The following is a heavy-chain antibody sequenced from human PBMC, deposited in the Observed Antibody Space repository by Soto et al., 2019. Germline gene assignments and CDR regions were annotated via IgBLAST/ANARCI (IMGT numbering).Heavy chain of an antibody. CDR2: VNGDGSTT. CDR1: GFTLTNYW. Sequence: EVQLVESGGGIVQPGGSMRLSCVVSGFTLTNYWIHWVRQAPGKGLVWVSRVNGDGSTTNYADSLRGRFTISRDNARSTVFLQRNSLGADDTALYYCARGQAGSYSFDYWGQGTLITVSS. D-gene: IGHD3-10*01. J-gene: IGHJ4*02. V-gene: IGHV3-74*01. CDR3: ARGQAGSYSFDY.